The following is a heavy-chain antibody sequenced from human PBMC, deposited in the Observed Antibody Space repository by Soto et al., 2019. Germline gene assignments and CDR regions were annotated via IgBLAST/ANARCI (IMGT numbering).Heavy chain of an antibody. CDR3: AKSYSSNWYDYFDY. Sequence: GGSLRLSCAASGFTFSSYAMSWVRQAPGKGLAWVSAFSGGGGSTYYADSVKGRFSISRDNSKNTLYLQMNSLRAEDTAVYFRAKSYSSNWYDYFDYWGQGIVVTVSS. V-gene: IGHV3-23*01. J-gene: IGHJ4*02. D-gene: IGHD6-13*01. CDR2: FSGGGGST. CDR1: GFTFSSYA.